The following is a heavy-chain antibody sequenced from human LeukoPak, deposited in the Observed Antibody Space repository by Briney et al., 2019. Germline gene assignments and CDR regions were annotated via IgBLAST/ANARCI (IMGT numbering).Heavy chain of an antibody. CDR2: IIPIFGTA. Sequence: SVKVSCKASGGTSSSYAISWVRQAPGQGLEWMGGIIPIFGTANYAQKFQGRVTITADESTSTAYMELSSLRSEDTAVYYCARAGVGYSSGWYPAEYFQHWGQGTLVTVSS. V-gene: IGHV1-69*13. D-gene: IGHD6-19*01. J-gene: IGHJ1*01. CDR1: GGTSSSYA. CDR3: ARAGVGYSSGWYPAEYFQH.